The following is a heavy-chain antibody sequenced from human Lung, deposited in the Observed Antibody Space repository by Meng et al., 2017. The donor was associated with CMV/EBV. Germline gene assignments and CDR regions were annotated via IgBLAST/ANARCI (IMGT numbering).Heavy chain of an antibody. CDR1: GGSISSSSYY. D-gene: IGHD6-6*01. Sequence: SXTXSLXCTVSGGSISSSSYYWGWIRQPPGKGLEWIGSIYYSGSTYYNPSLKSRVTISVDTSKNQFSLKLSSVTAADTAVYYCARPIYSSSSFDYGGQGTXVNGAS. V-gene: IGHV4-39*01. CDR2: IYYSGST. CDR3: ARPIYSSSSFDY. J-gene: IGHJ4*02.